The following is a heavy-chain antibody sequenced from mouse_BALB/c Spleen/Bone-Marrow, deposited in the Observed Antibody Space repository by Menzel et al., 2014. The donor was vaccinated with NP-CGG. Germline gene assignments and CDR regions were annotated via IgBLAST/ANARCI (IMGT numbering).Heavy chain of an antibody. CDR2: INPSTGYT. D-gene: IGHD4-1*01. Sequence: QVQLQQSGAELAKPGASVKMSCKASGYTFTSYWMHWVKQRPGQGLEWIGYINPSTGYTEYNQKFKGKATLTADKTSSTAYMQLSSLTSEDSAVYYCARGGNWDGFAYWGQGTLVTVSA. CDR1: GYTFTSYW. J-gene: IGHJ3*01. CDR3: ARGGNWDGFAY. V-gene: IGHV1-7*01.